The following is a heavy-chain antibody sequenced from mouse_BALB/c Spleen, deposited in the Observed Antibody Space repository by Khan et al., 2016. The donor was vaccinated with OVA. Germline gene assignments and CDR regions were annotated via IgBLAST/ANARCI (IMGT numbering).Heavy chain of an antibody. CDR1: GYSITSEYV. CDR3: ARKDYYDYDPFPY. CDR2: ITSSGNT. V-gene: IGHV3-2*02. J-gene: IGHJ3*01. Sequence: EVQLQESGPGLVKPSQSLSLTCTVTGYSITSEYVRNWIRQFPGNKLERMGYITSSGNTRFNPPFKSRTSITRDTSNNQSFLQLNSGTTKDTATYYCARKDYYDYDPFPYWGQGTLVTVSA. D-gene: IGHD2-4*01.